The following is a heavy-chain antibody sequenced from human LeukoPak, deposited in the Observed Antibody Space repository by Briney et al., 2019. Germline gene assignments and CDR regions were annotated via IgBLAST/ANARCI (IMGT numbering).Heavy chain of an antibody. Sequence: GGSLRLSCAVSGFTFSSYAMSWVRQAPGKGLEWVSAISGSGGSTYYADSVKGRFTISRDNSKNTLYLQMNSLRAEDTAVYYCAKDPGVLGYNWNYGDYWGQGTLVTVSS. CDR2: ISGSGGST. CDR1: GFTFSSYA. V-gene: IGHV3-23*01. J-gene: IGHJ4*02. D-gene: IGHD1-7*01. CDR3: AKDPGVLGYNWNYGDY.